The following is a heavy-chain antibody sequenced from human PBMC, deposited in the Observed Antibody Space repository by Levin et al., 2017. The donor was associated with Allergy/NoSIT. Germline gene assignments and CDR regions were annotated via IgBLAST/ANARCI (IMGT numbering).Heavy chain of an antibody. CDR2: INHSGST. V-gene: IGHV4-34*01. J-gene: IGHJ4*02. CDR1: GGSFSGYY. CDR3: ARSLGGVVINY. Sequence: SETLSLTCAVYGGSFSGYYWSWIRQPPGKGLEWIGEINHSGSTNYNPSLKSRVTISVDTSKNQFSLKLSSVTAADTAVYYCARSLGGVVINYWGQGTLVTVSS. D-gene: IGHD3-3*01.